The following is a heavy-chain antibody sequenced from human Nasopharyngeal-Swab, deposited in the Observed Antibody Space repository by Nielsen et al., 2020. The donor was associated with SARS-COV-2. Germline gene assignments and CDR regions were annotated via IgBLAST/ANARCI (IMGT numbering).Heavy chain of an antibody. J-gene: IGHJ4*02. CDR2: ISWNSGSI. V-gene: IGHV3-9*01. Sequence: SLKISCAASGFTFDDYAMHWVRQAPGKGLEWVSGISWNSGSIGYADSVKGRFTISRDNSKNTLYLQMNSLRAEDTAVYYCARPSGSYPFDYWGQGTLVTVSS. D-gene: IGHD1-26*01. CDR3: ARPSGSYPFDY. CDR1: GFTFDDYA.